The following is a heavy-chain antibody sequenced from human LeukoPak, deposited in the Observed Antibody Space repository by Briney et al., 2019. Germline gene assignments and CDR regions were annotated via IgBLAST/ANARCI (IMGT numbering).Heavy chain of an antibody. CDR1: GFTFSDYY. CDR3: ARDNELVVVPAANAYYYYYMDV. CDR2: ISSSGCTI. V-gene: IGHV3-11*01. Sequence: PGGSLRLSCAASGFTFSDYYMSWIRQAPGKGLEWVSYISSSGCTIYYADSVKGRFTISRDNAKNSLYLQMNSLRAEDTAVYYCARDNELVVVPAANAYYYYYMDVWGKGTTVTVSS. J-gene: IGHJ6*03. D-gene: IGHD2-2*01.